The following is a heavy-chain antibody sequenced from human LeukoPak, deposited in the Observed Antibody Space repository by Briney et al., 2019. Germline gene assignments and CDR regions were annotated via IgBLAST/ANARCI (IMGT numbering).Heavy chain of an antibody. CDR3: ARQRGYCSSGVCRGWFDP. CDR1: GFTFRNYN. D-gene: IGHD2-8*01. Sequence: GRSLRLSCAASGFTFRNYNMNWVRQAPGKGLEWVSSISESSSFIQYADSLKGRFAISRDNAKNSLYLQMNSLRVEDTAVYYCARQRGYCSSGVCRGWFDPWGQGTLVTVSS. J-gene: IGHJ5*02. CDR2: ISESSSFI. V-gene: IGHV3-21*01.